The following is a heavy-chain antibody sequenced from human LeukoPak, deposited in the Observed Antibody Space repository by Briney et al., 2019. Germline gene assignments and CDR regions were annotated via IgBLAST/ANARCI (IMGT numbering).Heavy chain of an antibody. D-gene: IGHD6-13*01. Sequence: PSETLSLTCAVYGGSFSGYYWSWIRQPPGKGLEWIGEINHSGNTNYNPSLKSRVTISVDTSKNQFSLKLSSVTAADTAVYYCARLAAAGDSYYYYGMDVWGQGTTVTVSS. J-gene: IGHJ6*02. CDR1: GGSFSGYY. CDR2: INHSGNT. CDR3: ARLAAAGDSYYYYGMDV. V-gene: IGHV4-34*01.